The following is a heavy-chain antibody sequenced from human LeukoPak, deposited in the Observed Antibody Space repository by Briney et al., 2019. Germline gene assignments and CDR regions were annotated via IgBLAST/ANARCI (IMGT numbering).Heavy chain of an antibody. Sequence: GGSLRLSCAASGFTFSNYNMNWVRQAPGKGLQWISYISSSSSTIYYADSVKDRFPISRDNAKNALYLQMNSLRAEDTAVYYCATESGSYSGTCFDYWGQGTLVTVSS. CDR3: ATESGSYSGTCFDY. CDR1: GFTFSNYN. CDR2: ISSSSSTI. D-gene: IGHD1-26*01. J-gene: IGHJ4*02. V-gene: IGHV3-48*01.